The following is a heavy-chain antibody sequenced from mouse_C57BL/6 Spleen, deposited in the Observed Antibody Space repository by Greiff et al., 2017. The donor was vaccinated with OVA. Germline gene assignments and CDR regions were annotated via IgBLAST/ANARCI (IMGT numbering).Heavy chain of an antibody. J-gene: IGHJ2*01. CDR2: IYPGDGDT. Sequence: VTLQESGAELVKPGASVKISCKASGYAFSSYWMNWVKQRPGKGLEWIGQIYPGDGDTNYNGKFKGKATLTADKSSSTAYMQLSSLTSEDSAVYFCARWGEVYYYGFFDYWGQGTTLTVSS. CDR3: ARWGEVYYYGFFDY. V-gene: IGHV1-80*01. CDR1: GYAFSSYW. D-gene: IGHD1-1*01.